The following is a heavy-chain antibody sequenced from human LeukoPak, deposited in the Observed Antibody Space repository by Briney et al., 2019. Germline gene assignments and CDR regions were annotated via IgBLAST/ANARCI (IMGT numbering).Heavy chain of an antibody. CDR2: ISSSTGTI. D-gene: IGHD1-26*01. V-gene: IGHV3-48*01. J-gene: IGHJ4*02. CDR3: ARGIVGATHFDY. Sequence: PGGSLRLSCAASGFTFSSYSINWVRQAPGKGLEWVSYISSSTGTIYYADSVKGRFTTSRDNAKNSLYLQMNSLRAEDTAVYYCARGIVGATHFDYWGQGTLVTVSS. CDR1: GFTFSSYS.